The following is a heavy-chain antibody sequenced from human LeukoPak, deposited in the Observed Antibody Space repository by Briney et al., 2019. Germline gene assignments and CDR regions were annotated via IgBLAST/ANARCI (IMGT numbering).Heavy chain of an antibody. V-gene: IGHV4-39*01. CDR3: ARWKLLWFGELSKGNFDY. D-gene: IGHD3-10*01. Sequence: SETLSLTCTVSGGSISSSSYYWGWIRQPPGKGLEWIGSIYYSGSTYYNPSLKSRVTISVDTSKNQFSLKLSSVTAADTAVYYCARWKLLWFGELSKGNFDYWGQGTLVTVSS. CDR1: GGSISSSSYY. CDR2: IYYSGST. J-gene: IGHJ4*02.